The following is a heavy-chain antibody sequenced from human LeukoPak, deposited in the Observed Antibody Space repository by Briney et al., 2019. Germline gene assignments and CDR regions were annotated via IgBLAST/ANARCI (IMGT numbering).Heavy chain of an antibody. V-gene: IGHV3-23*01. CDR3: ARDAEGASYSSSQYYFDY. CDR2: ISESGDVT. J-gene: IGHJ4*02. CDR1: GFTFSSYP. D-gene: IGHD6-6*01. Sequence: GGSLRLSCVVSGFTFSSYPMSWVRQAPGKGLEWVSVISESGDVTHYADSVKGRFTISRDNSKNTLYLQMNSLRAEDTAVYYCARDAEGASYSSSQYYFDYWGQGTLVTVSS.